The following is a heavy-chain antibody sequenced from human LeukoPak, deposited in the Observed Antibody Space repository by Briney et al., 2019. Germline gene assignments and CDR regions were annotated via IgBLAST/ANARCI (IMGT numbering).Heavy chain of an antibody. J-gene: IGHJ4*02. V-gene: IGHV3-30*02. D-gene: IGHD3-3*01. CDR3: ARDFWGAYRVDFFDY. Sequence: GGSLRLSCAASGFTFSNFGTYWVRQAPGKGLEWVAFVRYDGSGKYSADSVKGRFTISRDNSKNTLYLQMNSLRAEDTALYYCARDFWGAYRVDFFDYWGQGTLVTVSS. CDR1: GFTFSNFG. CDR2: VRYDGSGK.